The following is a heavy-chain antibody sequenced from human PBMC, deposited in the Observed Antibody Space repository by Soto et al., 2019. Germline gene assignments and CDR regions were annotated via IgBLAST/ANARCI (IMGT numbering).Heavy chain of an antibody. CDR2: INPNSGGT. CDR1: GYTFTDYY. D-gene: IGHD2-8*01. Sequence: ASVKVSCKXSGYTFTDYYMHWVRQAPGEGLEWMGWINPNSGGTNYAQKFQGRFTISRDNSKNTLYLQMNSLRAEDTAVYYCADGGEWSFNFDYWGQGTLVTVSS. J-gene: IGHJ4*02. CDR3: ADGGEWSFNFDY. V-gene: IGHV1-2*02.